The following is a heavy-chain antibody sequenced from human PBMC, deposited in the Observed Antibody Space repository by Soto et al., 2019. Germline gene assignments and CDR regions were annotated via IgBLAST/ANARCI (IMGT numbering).Heavy chain of an antibody. D-gene: IGHD3-22*01. CDR3: ARDRPDYSSGLDY. CDR1: GYTFSSYG. V-gene: IGHV1-18*01. J-gene: IGHJ4*02. Sequence: ASVKVSCKAAGYTFSSYGISWVRQAPGQGLEWMGWISAYNGNTNYAQKVQGRVTMTTDTSTRTAYMELRSLRSDDTAVYYCARDRPDYSSGLDYWGQGTLVTVSS. CDR2: ISAYNGNT.